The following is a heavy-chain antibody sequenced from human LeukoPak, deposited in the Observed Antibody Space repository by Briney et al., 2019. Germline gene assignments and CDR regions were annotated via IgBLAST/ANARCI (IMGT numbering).Heavy chain of an antibody. J-gene: IGHJ4*02. CDR1: GASISSEAYY. D-gene: IGHD5-18*01. Sequence: PSETLSLTCTVSGASISSEAYYWSWVRQHPAKGLEWIAYISHSGYTYYNPSLNGRATISVGMSRSQFSLKLSSVTAAHTAVYYCAILRGYSYGELDFWGQGTLVTVSS. CDR2: ISHSGYT. V-gene: IGHV4-31*03. CDR3: AILRGYSYGELDF.